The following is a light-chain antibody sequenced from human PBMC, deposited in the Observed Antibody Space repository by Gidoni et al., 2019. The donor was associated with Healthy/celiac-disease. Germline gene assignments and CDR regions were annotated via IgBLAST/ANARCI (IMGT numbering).Light chain of an antibody. CDR3: QQYYSTPPVT. Sequence: DIVMTQSPDSLAVSLGERATINCKSSQSVLYSSNNKNYSAWYQQKPGQPPKLLIYWASTRESGVPDRFSGGGSGTDFTLTISSLQAEDVAFYYCQQYYSTPPVTFGQGTRLEIK. CDR2: WAS. J-gene: IGKJ5*01. V-gene: IGKV4-1*01. CDR1: QSVLYSSNNKNY.